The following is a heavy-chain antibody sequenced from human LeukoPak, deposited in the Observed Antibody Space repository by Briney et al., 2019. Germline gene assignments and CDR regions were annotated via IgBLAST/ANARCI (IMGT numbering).Heavy chain of an antibody. D-gene: IGHD6-25*01. Sequence: GGSLRLSCAVSGFTFSDYWMSWVRQAPGKGLEWVANIKHDGSEKYYVDSVKGRFTISRDNAKNSLYLQMNSLRAEDTAVYYCARGPRHFDYWGQGTLVTVSS. V-gene: IGHV3-7*01. CDR1: GFTFSDYW. CDR3: ARGPRHFDY. J-gene: IGHJ4*02. CDR2: IKHDGSEK.